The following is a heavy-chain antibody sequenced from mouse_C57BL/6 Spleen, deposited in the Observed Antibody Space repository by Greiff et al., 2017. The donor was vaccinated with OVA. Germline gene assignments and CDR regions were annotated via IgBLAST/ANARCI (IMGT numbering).Heavy chain of an antibody. Sequence: QVHVKQPGAELVKPGASVKMSCKASGYTFTSYWITWVKQRPGQGLEWIGDIYPGSGSTNYNEKFKSKATLTVDTSSSTAYMQLSSLTSEDSAVYYCARRDPGFAYWGQGTLVTVSA. V-gene: IGHV1-55*01. CDR1: GYTFTSYW. J-gene: IGHJ3*01. CDR3: ARRDPGFAY. CDR2: IYPGSGST.